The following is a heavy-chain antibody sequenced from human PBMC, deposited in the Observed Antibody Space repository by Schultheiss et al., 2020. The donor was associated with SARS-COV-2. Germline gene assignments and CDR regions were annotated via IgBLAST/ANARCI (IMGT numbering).Heavy chain of an antibody. CDR2: ISGSGGST. CDR3: AKDKAHLPPAAAGTLEFDD. V-gene: IGHV3-23*01. Sequence: GGSLRLSCAASGFNFSSYAMSWVRQAPGKGLEWVSAISGSGGSTYYADSVKGRFTISRDNSKNTLYLQMNSLRAEDTAVYYCAKDKAHLPPAAAGTLEFDDLGQGTLVTVSS. D-gene: IGHD6-13*01. J-gene: IGHJ4*02. CDR1: GFNFSSYA.